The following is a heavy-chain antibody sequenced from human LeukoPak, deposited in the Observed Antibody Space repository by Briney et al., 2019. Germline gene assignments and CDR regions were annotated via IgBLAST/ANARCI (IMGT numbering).Heavy chain of an antibody. CDR3: ARYGSGSTWFDP. CDR1: GGSISSDNYQ. J-gene: IGHJ5*02. V-gene: IGHV4-30-4*01. Sequence: PSETLSLTCTVSGGSISSDNYQWSWIRQPPGKGLEWIGYINYSGSTYYNPSLKSRVTTSVDTSKNHFSLKLSSVTAADTAVYYCARYGSGSTWFDPWGQGTLVTVSS. D-gene: IGHD3-10*01. CDR2: INYSGST.